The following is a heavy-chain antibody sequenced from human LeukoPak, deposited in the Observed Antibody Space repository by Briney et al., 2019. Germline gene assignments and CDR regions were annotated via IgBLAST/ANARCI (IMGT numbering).Heavy chain of an antibody. V-gene: IGHV1-2*06. CDR3: ARGFYYYDSSGYYYENWFDP. J-gene: IGHJ5*02. D-gene: IGHD3-22*01. Sequence: ASVKVSCKASGYTFTGYYMHWVRQAPRQGLEWMGRINPNSGGTNYAQKFQGRVTMTRDTSISTAYMELSRLRSDDTAVYYCARGFYYYDSSGYYYENWFDPWGQGTLVTVSS. CDR2: INPNSGGT. CDR1: GYTFTGYY.